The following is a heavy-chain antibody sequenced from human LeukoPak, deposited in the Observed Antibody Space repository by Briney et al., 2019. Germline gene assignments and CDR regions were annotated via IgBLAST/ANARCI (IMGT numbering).Heavy chain of an antibody. J-gene: IGHJ6*03. Sequence: GGSLRLSCAASGFNFDDDGMHWVRQAPGKGLEWVSSISWDSGTIGYAASVKGRFTISRDNSKNTLYLQMNSLRAEDTAVYYCAREPHCGGDCLTYYYYYYMDVWGKGTTVTVSS. CDR1: GFNFDDDG. CDR2: ISWDSGTI. CDR3: AREPHCGGDCLTYYYYYYMDV. D-gene: IGHD2-21*01. V-gene: IGHV3-9*01.